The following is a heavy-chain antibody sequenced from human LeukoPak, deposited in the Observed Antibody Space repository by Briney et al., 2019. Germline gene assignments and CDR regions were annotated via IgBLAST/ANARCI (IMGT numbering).Heavy chain of an antibody. CDR1: GFIFSSYE. Sequence: GGSLRLSCAASGFIFSSYEMNWVRQAPGKGLEWVSYINSSGITIFYADSVKGRFTISRDNAKNSLYLQMNSLRAEDTALYYCARQNGEYHDGFDIWGQGTMVTVSS. D-gene: IGHD3-10*01. CDR2: INSSGITI. J-gene: IGHJ3*02. CDR3: ARQNGEYHDGFDI. V-gene: IGHV3-48*03.